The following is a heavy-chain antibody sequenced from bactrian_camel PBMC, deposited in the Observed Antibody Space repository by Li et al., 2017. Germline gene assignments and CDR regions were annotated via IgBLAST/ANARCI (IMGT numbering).Heavy chain of an antibody. Sequence: VQMVESGGGSVQAGGSLRLTCAASGYTYSNYCMGWFRQTPGKGREGVGAIYSGGGGSFYADSVGGRFTISRDASDNMVYLQMSNLQSEDTGMYVCGARRALTSCRSDRPEYSYWGQGTQVTVS. CDR1: GYTYSNYC. J-gene: IGHJ4*01. V-gene: IGHV3S40*01. CDR3: GARRALTSCRSDRPEYSY. CDR2: IYSGGGGS. D-gene: IGHD1*01.